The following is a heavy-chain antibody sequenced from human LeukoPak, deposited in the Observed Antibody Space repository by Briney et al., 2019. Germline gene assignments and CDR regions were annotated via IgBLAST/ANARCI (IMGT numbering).Heavy chain of an antibody. Sequence: SQTLSLTCAISGDSVSASSPAWNWIRQSPSRGLEWLGRTYFRSKWYYDYAESVKSRITINPDTSKNQFSLQLNSVTPEDTAVYYCVRDWIGYSFDYWGQGTLVTVSS. V-gene: IGHV6-1*01. CDR1: GDSVSASSPA. D-gene: IGHD3-3*01. J-gene: IGHJ4*02. CDR3: VRDWIGYSFDY. CDR2: TYFRSKWYY.